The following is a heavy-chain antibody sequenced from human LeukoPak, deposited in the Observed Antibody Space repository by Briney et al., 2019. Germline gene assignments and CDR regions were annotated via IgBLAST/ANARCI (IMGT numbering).Heavy chain of an antibody. CDR2: IIPIFVTA. V-gene: IGHV1-69*05. J-gene: IGHJ5*02. D-gene: IGHD3-3*01. Sequence: SVKVSCKGSGGTFSSYTISWVRHGPRQGLEWMGGIIPIFVTANYAQKFQGRVTITTDESTSTAYMELSSLRSEDTAVYYCAKSHGYYGDNWFDPWGEGALVTVSS. CDR1: GGTFSSYT. CDR3: AKSHGYYGDNWFDP.